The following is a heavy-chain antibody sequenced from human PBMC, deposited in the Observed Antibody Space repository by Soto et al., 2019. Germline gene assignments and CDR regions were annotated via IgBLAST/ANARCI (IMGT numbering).Heavy chain of an antibody. D-gene: IGHD3-16*01. CDR1: GFTFTSYS. J-gene: IGHJ4*02. CDR3: ARDPNDYVWALDY. V-gene: IGHV3-30*04. CDR2: ISSDGSNK. Sequence: QVQLVESGGGVVQPGRSLRLSCAASGFTFTSYSIHWVRQAPGKGLEWVAVISSDGSNKYYADSVKGQFTLSRDTSKNTVYLQMNSLRAEDTAVYYCARDPNDYVWALDYWGQGTLVTVSS.